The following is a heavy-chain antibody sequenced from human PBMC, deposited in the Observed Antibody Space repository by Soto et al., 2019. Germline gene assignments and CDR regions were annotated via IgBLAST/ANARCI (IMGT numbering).Heavy chain of an antibody. D-gene: IGHD6-6*01. J-gene: IGHJ6*03. V-gene: IGHV3-9*01. CDR3: AKDTQLDYFYMDV. CDR1: GFRFDDYA. CDR2: ISWNSNSL. Sequence: GGSLRLSCAASGFRFDDYAMHWVRQAPGKGLEWVSSISWNSNSLDYADSVKGRFTISRDNAKNSLYLQMNSLRAEDTALYFCAKDTQLDYFYMDVWGNGTTVTVSS.